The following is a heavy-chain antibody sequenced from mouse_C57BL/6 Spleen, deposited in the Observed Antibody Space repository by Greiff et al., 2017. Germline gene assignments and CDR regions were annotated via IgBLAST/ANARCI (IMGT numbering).Heavy chain of an antibody. D-gene: IGHD4-1*01. J-gene: IGHJ4*01. Sequence: QVQLQQPGAELVKPGASVKLSCKASGYTFTSYWMHWVKQRPGQGLEWIGMIHPNSGSTNYNEKFKSKATLTVDKSSSTAYMQLSSLTSEDSAVYCCGRPSSGTGGWFAIGDWGQGISVT. CDR2: IHPNSGST. CDR1: GYTFTSYW. CDR3: GRPSSGTGGWFAIGD. V-gene: IGHV1-64*01.